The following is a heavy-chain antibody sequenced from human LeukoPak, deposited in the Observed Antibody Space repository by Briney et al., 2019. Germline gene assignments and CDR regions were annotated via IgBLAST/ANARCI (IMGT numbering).Heavy chain of an antibody. D-gene: IGHD6-6*01. V-gene: IGHV4-61*01. J-gene: IGHJ2*01. CDR2: IYYSGNT. CDR3: ARVYSISSWYFDL. CDR1: GDSVSSDSYY. Sequence: SETLSLTCTVSGDSVSSDSYYWSWIRQPPGKGLEWIGYIYYSGNTNYNPSLKSRVTISVDTSKNQFSLKLSSVTAADTAVYYCARVYSISSWYFDLWGRGTLVTVSS.